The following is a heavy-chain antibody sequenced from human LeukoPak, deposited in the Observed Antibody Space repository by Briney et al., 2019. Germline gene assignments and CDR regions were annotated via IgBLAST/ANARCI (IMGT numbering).Heavy chain of an antibody. CDR3: LRGDRRDY. V-gene: IGHV3-21*06. CDR2: IDSSGGYM. J-gene: IGHJ4*02. CDR1: GFPFSSYA. Sequence: KAGGSLRLSCAASGFPFSSYAMHWVRQAPGKGLEWVSSIDSSGGYMFYADSVKGRFIISRDNAKDSLYLQMNSLRVEDTAVYYCLRGDRRDYWGQGTLVTVSS.